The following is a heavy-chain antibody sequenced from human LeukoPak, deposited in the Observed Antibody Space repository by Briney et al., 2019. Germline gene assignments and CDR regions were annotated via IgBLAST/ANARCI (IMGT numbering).Heavy chain of an antibody. D-gene: IGHD5-18*01. CDR2: IWYDGSEK. CDR3: ARAMTEVDTPLVHVDYYSSGMDV. J-gene: IGHJ6*02. Sequence: GRSLRLSCAASGCTFRSYGRHWVRQAPGKGLEWVTGIWYDGSEKFYADSGNGRFTISRDHSKKTLQLQMNSLRAEDTAVYYCARAMTEVDTPLVHVDYYSSGMDVWGQGTPVTVSS. V-gene: IGHV3-33*01. CDR1: GCTFRSYG.